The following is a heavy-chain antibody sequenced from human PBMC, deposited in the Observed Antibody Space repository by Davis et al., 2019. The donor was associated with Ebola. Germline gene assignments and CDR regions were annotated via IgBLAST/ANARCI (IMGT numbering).Heavy chain of an antibody. V-gene: IGHV4-39*01. Sequence: MPSETLSLTCTVSGGSISSSSYYWGWIRQPPGKGLEWIGNIYYSGSTYYNPSLKSRVTISIDTSKNQFSLRLRSVTAADTAVYFCARRRAGGYDGMDVWGQGTTVTVSS. CDR1: GGSISSSSYY. D-gene: IGHD3-10*01. CDR2: IYYSGST. CDR3: ARRRAGGYDGMDV. J-gene: IGHJ6*02.